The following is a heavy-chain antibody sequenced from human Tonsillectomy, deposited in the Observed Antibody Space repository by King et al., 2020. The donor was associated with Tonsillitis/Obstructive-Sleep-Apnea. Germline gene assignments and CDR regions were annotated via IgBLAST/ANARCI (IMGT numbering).Heavy chain of an antibody. J-gene: IGHJ2*01. CDR1: GYTFTGYY. CDR3: ERERGREYYGSSRDWYFDL. Sequence: VQLVESGAEVKKPGASVKVSCKASGYTFTGYYMHWVRQAPGQGLEWMGWINPNSGGTNYAQKFQGRVTMTRDTSISTAYMELSRLRSDDTAVYYCERERGREYYGSSRDWYFDLWGRGPLVTVPS. CDR2: INPNSGGT. D-gene: IGHD2/OR15-2a*01. V-gene: IGHV1-2*02.